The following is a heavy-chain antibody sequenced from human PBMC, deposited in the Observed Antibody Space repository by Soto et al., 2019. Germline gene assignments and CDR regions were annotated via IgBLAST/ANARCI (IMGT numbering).Heavy chain of an antibody. V-gene: IGHV3-23*01. Sequence: GGSLRLSCAASGFTFSSYAMSWVRQAPGKGLEWVSAISGSGGSTYYADSVKGRFTISRDNSKNTLYLQMNSLRAEDTAVYYCAKADCGGDCYYWFDPWGQGTLVTVSS. CDR3: AKADCGGDCYYWFDP. CDR2: ISGSGGST. J-gene: IGHJ5*02. D-gene: IGHD2-21*02. CDR1: GFTFSSYA.